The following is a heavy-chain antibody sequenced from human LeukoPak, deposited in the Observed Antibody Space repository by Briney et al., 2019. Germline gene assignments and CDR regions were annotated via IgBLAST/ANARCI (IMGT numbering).Heavy chain of an antibody. CDR3: AKEDLGGMDI. V-gene: IGHV3-9*03. CDR1: GFTFYDYA. D-gene: IGHD3-16*01. J-gene: IGHJ6*02. Sequence: GGSLRLSCVASGFTFYDYAMRWVRQAPGKGLEWVSGISWNSGSIGYADSVKGRFTISRDNAKNTLYLQMNSLRAEDMALYYCAKEDLGGMDIWGQGTTVTVSS. CDR2: ISWNSGSI.